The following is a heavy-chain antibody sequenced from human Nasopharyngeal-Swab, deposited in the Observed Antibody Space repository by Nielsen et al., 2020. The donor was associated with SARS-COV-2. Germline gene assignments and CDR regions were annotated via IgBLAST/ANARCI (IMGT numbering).Heavy chain of an antibody. CDR3: ARDGDLNGLYY. CDR1: TFSSYA. V-gene: IGHV4-39*07. CDR2: IFYSGTT. D-gene: IGHD3-9*01. J-gene: IGHJ4*02. Sequence: TFSSYAMSWVRQAPGKGLEWIGNIFYSGTTYYNPSLQSRVTISVDTSKNQFSPRVNSVTAADTAVYYCARDGDLNGLYYWGQGALVTVSS.